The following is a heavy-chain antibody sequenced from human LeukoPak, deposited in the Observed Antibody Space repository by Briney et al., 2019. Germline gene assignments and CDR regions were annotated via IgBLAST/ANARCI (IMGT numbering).Heavy chain of an antibody. J-gene: IGHJ3*02. Sequence: GASVTVSCKASGYTFTGYYMHWVRQAPGQGLEWMGWINPNSGGTNYAQKFQGRVTMTRDTPISTAYMELSRLRSDDTAVYYCAREGNTMVRGGGAFDIWGQGTMVTVSS. V-gene: IGHV1-2*02. CDR1: GYTFTGYY. CDR2: INPNSGGT. D-gene: IGHD3-10*01. CDR3: AREGNTMVRGGGAFDI.